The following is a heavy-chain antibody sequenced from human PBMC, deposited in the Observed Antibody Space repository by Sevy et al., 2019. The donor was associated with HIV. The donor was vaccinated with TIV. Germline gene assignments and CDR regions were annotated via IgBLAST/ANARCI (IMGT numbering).Heavy chain of an antibody. V-gene: IGHV1-69*13. CDR3: AGGLIATRRGGGYYFDY. J-gene: IGHJ4*02. CDR1: GGTFSSYA. D-gene: IGHD6-6*01. CDR2: IIPIFGTA. Sequence: ASVKVSCKASGGTFSSYAISWVRQAPGQGLEWMGGIIPIFGTANYAQKFQGRVTVTADESTCTAYMELSSRRSEDTAVYYCAGGLIATRRGGGYYFDYWGQGTLVTVSS.